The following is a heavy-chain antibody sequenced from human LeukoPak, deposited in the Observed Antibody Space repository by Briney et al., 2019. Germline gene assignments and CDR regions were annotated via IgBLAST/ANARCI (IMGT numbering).Heavy chain of an antibody. D-gene: IGHD3-3*01. J-gene: IGHJ6*03. CDR1: GYTFTSYD. V-gene: IGHV1-8*03. CDR3: ARGRSFGVVIGYYYYMDV. CDR2: MNPNSGNT. Sequence: ASVKVSCKASGYTFTSYDINWVRQATGQGLEWMGWMNPNSGNTGYAQKFRGRVTITRNTSISTAYMELSSLRSEDTAVYYCARGRSFGVVIGYYYYMDVWGKGTTVTVSS.